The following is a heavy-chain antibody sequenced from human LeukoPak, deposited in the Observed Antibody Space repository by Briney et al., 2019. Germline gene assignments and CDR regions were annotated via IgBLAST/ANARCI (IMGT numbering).Heavy chain of an antibody. V-gene: IGHV3-48*03. D-gene: IGHD3-10*01. CDR1: GFTFSSYE. CDR3: ARGMARGVIFWFDP. Sequence: GGSLRLSCAASGFTFSSYEMNWVRQAPGKGLEWVSYISSSGSTIYYADSVKGRFTISRDNAKNSLYLQMNSLRAEDTAVYYCARGMARGVIFWFDPWGQGTLVTVSS. CDR2: ISSSGSTI. J-gene: IGHJ5*02.